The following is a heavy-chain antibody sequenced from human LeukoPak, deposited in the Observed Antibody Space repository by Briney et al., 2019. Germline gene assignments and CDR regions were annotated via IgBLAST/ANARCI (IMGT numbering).Heavy chain of an antibody. Sequence: LETLSLTCTVSGGSISSYYWSWIRQPPGKGLEWIGYIYNSGSTNYNPSLKSRVTISVDTSKNQFSLKVSSVTAADTAVYYCARVGGSSSFGYWGQGTLVTVSS. CDR3: ARVGGSSSFGY. CDR1: GGSISSYY. CDR2: IYNSGST. J-gene: IGHJ4*02. V-gene: IGHV4-59*01. D-gene: IGHD6-6*01.